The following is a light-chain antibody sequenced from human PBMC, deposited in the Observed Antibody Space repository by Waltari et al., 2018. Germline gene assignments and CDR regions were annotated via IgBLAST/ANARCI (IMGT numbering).Light chain of an antibody. V-gene: IGKV1-5*01. CDR1: QSINSW. J-gene: IGKJ2*01. CDR3: QQYESYPYT. CDR2: DAS. Sequence: DIQMTQSPSTLSASVGDRVTITCRASQSINSWLAWYQHKPGTAPKLLISDASTLVSGGPSRFRGSGSGTEFTLTVSSLQPDDFAAYFCQQYESYPYTFGQGTKLDIK.